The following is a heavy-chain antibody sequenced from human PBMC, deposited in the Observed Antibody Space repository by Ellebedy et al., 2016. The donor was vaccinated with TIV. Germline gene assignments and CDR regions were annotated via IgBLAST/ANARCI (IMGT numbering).Heavy chain of an antibody. CDR3: ARDPPSDQGYDI. CDR1: GDSVSNNGAA. J-gene: IGHJ3*02. V-gene: IGHV6-1*01. CDR2: TYYRSKWVY. Sequence: MPSETLSLTCAISGDSVSNNGAAWNWIRQSPSRGLEWLGRTYYRSKWVYDYAVSVKSRMTINPDTSKNQFSLQPKSVTPEDTAVYYCARDPPSDQGYDIWGQGTQVTVSS. D-gene: IGHD2-2*01.